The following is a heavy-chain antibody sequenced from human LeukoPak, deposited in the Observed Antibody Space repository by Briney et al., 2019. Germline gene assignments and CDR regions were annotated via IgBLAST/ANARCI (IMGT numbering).Heavy chain of an antibody. CDR1: GDSVSSNSAA. CDR2: TYYRSKWYN. CDR3: ARSSTSWPTRPFDP. V-gene: IGHV6-1*01. D-gene: IGHD2-2*01. J-gene: IGHJ3*01. Sequence: SQTLSLTCAISGDSVSSNSAAWNWIRQSPSRGLEWLGRTYYRSKWYNDYAVSVKSRITINPDTSKNQLSLQLNSVTPEDTAVYYCARSSTSWPTRPFDPWGRGTMVTVSS.